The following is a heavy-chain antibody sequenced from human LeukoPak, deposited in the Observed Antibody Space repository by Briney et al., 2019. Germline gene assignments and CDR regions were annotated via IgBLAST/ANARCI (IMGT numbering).Heavy chain of an antibody. Sequence: GGSLRLSCAASGFTFSSYWMSWVRQAPGKGLEWVANIKQDGSEKYYVDSVKGRFTISRDNAKNSLYLQMNSLRAEDTAVYYCARDDDYGGNGAFDIWVQGTMVTVSS. J-gene: IGHJ3*02. CDR2: IKQDGSEK. V-gene: IGHV3-7*01. CDR3: ARDDDYGGNGAFDI. D-gene: IGHD4-23*01. CDR1: GFTFSSYW.